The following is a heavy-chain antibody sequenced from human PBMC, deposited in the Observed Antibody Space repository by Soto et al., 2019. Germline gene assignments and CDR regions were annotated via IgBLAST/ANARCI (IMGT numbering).Heavy chain of an antibody. D-gene: IGHD3-10*01. CDR2: IYPGDSDT. V-gene: IGHV5-51*01. CDR1: GYSFTSYW. Sequence: GESQKISCKGSGYSFTSYWIGWVRQMPGKGLEWKGIIYPGDSDTRYSPSFKGQVTISADKSISTDYLKWSSLKASDTSMYYCAGGGVRGVITRTRDYYGMDVWGQGTTVTVSS. CDR3: AGGGVRGVITRTRDYYGMDV. J-gene: IGHJ6*02.